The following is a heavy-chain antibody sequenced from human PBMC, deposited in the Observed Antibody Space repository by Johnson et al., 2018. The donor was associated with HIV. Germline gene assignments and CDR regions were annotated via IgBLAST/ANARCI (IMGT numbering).Heavy chain of an antibody. CDR1: GFTFSSYG. CDR2: IWYDGNKK. CDR3: AKAGWSTSCYDHDAFDI. Sequence: QVQLVESGGGVVQPGRSLRLSCAASGFTFSSYGMHWVRQAPGKGLEWVGVIWYDGNKKYCADSVKGRFTISRDNSKNTLYLQMNSLRAEDTAVYYCAKAGWSTSCYDHDAFDIWGQGTMVTVSS. J-gene: IGHJ3*02. D-gene: IGHD2-2*01. V-gene: IGHV3-33*06.